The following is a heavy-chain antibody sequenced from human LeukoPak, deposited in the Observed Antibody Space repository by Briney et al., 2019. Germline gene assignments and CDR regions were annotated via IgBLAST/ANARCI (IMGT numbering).Heavy chain of an antibody. D-gene: IGHD1-26*01. CDR1: GGSISSSSYY. J-gene: IGHJ5*02. CDR3: ARERVGATFRPTLFDP. Sequence: PSETLSLTCTVSGGSISSSSYYWGWIRQPPGKGLEWIGSIYYSGSTYYNPSLKSRVTISVDTSKNQFSLKLSSVTAADTAVYYCARERVGATFRPTLFDPWGQGTLVTVSS. CDR2: IYYSGST. V-gene: IGHV4-39*07.